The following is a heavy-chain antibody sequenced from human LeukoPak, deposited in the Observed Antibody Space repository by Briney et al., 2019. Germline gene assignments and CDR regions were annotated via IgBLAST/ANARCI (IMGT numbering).Heavy chain of an antibody. CDR2: IYYSGST. D-gene: IGHD6-19*01. Sequence: PSETLSLTCAVYGPFETYYWTLVRQPPGKGLEWIGYIYYSGSTNYNPSLKSRISISVDTSKNQFSLKLSSVTAADTAVYYCARASSSGWSPSGYNWFDPWGQGTLVTVSS. CDR1: GPFETYY. J-gene: IGHJ5*02. CDR3: ARASSSGWSPSGYNWFDP. V-gene: IGHV4-59*08.